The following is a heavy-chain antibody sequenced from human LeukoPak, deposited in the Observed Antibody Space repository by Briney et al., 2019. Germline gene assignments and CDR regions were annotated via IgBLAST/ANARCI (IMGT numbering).Heavy chain of an antibody. CDR1: GYTFTSYY. Sequence: ASVKVSCKASGYTFTSYYMHWVRQAPGRGLEWMGIINPSGGSTSYAQKFQGRVTMTRDTSTSTVYMELSSLRSEDTAVYYCARVGYCSSTSCYAGEYFQHWGQGTLVTVSS. CDR3: ARVGYCSSTSCYAGEYFQH. V-gene: IGHV1-46*01. CDR2: INPSGGST. D-gene: IGHD2-2*03. J-gene: IGHJ1*01.